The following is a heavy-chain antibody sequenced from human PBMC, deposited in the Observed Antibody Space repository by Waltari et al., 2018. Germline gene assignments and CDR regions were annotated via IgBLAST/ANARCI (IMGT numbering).Heavy chain of an antibody. J-gene: IGHJ4*02. D-gene: IGHD6-19*01. V-gene: IGHV3-23*01. CDR3: AKGTERYGGWAPIFDS. Sequence: SWVRQAPGKGLEWVSVISTSGGSAKYADSVQGRFTISRDNSKKTLHLQMNSLRVEDTAVYYCAKGTERYGGWAPIFDSWGQGTQVTVSS. CDR2: ISTSGGSA.